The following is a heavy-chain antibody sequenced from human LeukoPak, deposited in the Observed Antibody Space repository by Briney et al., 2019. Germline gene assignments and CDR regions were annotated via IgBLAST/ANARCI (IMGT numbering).Heavy chain of an antibody. CDR3: ARGQEVPAAMTVDY. J-gene: IGHJ4*02. D-gene: IGHD2-2*01. CDR1: GYTFTSYG. V-gene: IGHV1-18*01. Sequence: ASVKVSCKASGYTFTSYGISWVRQAPGQGLEWMGWISAYNGNTNYAQKLQGRVTMTTDTSTSTVYMELSSLRSEDTAVYYCARGQEVPAAMTVDYWGQGTLVTVSS. CDR2: ISAYNGNT.